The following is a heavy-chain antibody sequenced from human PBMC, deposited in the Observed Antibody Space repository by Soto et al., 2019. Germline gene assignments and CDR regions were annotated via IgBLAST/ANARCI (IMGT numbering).Heavy chain of an antibody. CDR3: ARDFTDSSGPTLGMGV. J-gene: IGHJ6*02. Sequence: SETLSLTCTVSGGSISSFYYYWGWIRQPPGKGLEWIGTISYIGSTFSNPSLKSRVTISVDTSKSQFSLKLSSVTAADTAVYYCARDFTDSSGPTLGMGVWGQGTTVTVSS. CDR1: GGSISSFYYY. CDR2: ISYIGST. D-gene: IGHD6-19*01. V-gene: IGHV4-39*07.